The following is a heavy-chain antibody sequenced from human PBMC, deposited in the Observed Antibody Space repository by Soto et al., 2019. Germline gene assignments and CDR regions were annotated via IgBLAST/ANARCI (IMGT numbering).Heavy chain of an antibody. V-gene: IGHV1-18*01. CDR3: ARSKVFYYGSTGRWFAP. D-gene: IGHD3-10*01. CDR1: GYTFTSYG. Sequence: ASVKVSCKASGYTFTSYGISWVRQAPGQGLEWMGWISAYNGNTNYAQKLQGRVTMTTDTSTSTAYMELRSLRSDDTAVYYCARSKVFYYGSTGRWFAPWGQGTLVTVSS. CDR2: ISAYNGNT. J-gene: IGHJ5*02.